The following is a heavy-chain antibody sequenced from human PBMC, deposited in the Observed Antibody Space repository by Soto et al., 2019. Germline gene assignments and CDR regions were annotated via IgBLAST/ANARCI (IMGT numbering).Heavy chain of an antibody. Sequence: QVQLVQSGAEVKKPGSSVKVSCKASGGTFSSYAISWVRQAPGQGLEWMGGIIPIFGTANYAQKFQGRVTINADESTSTAYMELSSLRSEDTAVYYCARDPGITIFGGVKAHYYGMDGWGQGTTVTVSS. CDR2: IIPIFGTA. J-gene: IGHJ6*02. V-gene: IGHV1-69*01. CDR3: ARDPGITIFGGVKAHYYGMDG. CDR1: GGTFSSYA. D-gene: IGHD3-3*01.